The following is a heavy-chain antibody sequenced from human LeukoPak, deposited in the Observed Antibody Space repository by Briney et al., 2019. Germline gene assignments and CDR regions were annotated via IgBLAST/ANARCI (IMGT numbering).Heavy chain of an antibody. CDR3: ARGERYGSSSPFSWGPKKFHYYYGLDV. D-gene: IGHD6-6*01. CDR1: GFTFSTYS. Sequence: HPGGSLRLSCAASGFTFSTYSMNCARQPPGKGLGWVSYISSSSSTISYPSSVKGRFTISRDNAKNSLYLQMNSLRDEDTAVYYCARGERYGSSSPFSWGPKKFHYYYGLDVWGQGTTVTVSS. V-gene: IGHV3-48*02. CDR2: ISSSSSTI. J-gene: IGHJ6*02.